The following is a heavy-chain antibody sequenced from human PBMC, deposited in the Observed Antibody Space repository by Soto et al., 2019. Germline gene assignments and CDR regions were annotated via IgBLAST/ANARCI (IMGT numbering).Heavy chain of an antibody. CDR2: ISYSGST. CDR1: GGSISSYY. D-gene: IGHD3-10*01. J-gene: IGHJ6*03. CDR3: ARVSQRSGSSHYYYHMDV. Sequence: SETLSLTCTVSGGSISSYYWSWIRQPPGKGLEWIGYISYSGSTNYNASLKSRVTISVDTSMNQFSLKLNSVTAADTAVYYCARVSQRSGSSHYYYHMDVWGKGTTVTVSS. V-gene: IGHV4-59*01.